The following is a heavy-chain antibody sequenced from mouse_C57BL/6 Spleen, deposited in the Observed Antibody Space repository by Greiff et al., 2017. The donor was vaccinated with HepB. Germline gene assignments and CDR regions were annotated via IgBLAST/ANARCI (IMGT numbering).Heavy chain of an antibody. V-gene: IGHV1-82*01. J-gene: IGHJ1*03. D-gene: IGHD1-1*01. CDR3: ARHTVVATRYFDV. CDR1: GYAFSSSW. CDR2: IYPGDGDT. Sequence: QVQLQQSGPELVKPGASVKISCKASGYAFSSSWMNWVKQRPGKGLEWIGRIYPGDGDTDYNGKFKGKATLTADKSSSTAYMQLSSLTSEDSAVYFCARHTVVATRYFDVWGTGTTVTVSS.